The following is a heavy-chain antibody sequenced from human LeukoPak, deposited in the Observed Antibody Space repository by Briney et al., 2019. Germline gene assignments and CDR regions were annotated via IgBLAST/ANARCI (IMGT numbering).Heavy chain of an antibody. V-gene: IGHV4-59*01. CDR1: GGSISSYY. Sequence: PETLSLTCTVSGGSISSYYWSWIRQPPGKGLEWIGYIYYSGSTNYNPSLKSRVTISVDTSKNQFSLKLSSVTAADTAVYYCARTYCSSTSCYFDPWGQGTLVTVS. D-gene: IGHD2-2*01. J-gene: IGHJ5*02. CDR2: IYYSGST. CDR3: ARTYCSSTSCYFDP.